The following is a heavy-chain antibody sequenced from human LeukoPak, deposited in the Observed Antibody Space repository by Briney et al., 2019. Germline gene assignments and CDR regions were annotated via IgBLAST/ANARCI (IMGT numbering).Heavy chain of an antibody. CDR1: GDSISSSSSY. Sequence: PSETLSLTCTVSGDSISSSSSYWGWIRQPPGEGLEWIGSIYYSGSTYYNTSLKSRVTISVDTSKNQFSLKLSSVTAADTAVYYCARAEPPKVRAGFIDYWGQGTLVTVSS. CDR3: ARAEPPKVRAGFIDY. CDR2: IYYSGST. J-gene: IGHJ4*02. D-gene: IGHD6-25*01. V-gene: IGHV4-39*07.